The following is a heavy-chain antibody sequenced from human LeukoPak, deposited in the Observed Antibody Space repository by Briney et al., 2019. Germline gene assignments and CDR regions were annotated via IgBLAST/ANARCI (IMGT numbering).Heavy chain of an antibody. J-gene: IGHJ5*02. CDR1: GGSISSDSYY. Sequence: PSETLSLTGTVSGGSISSDSYYWTWIRQPAGKGLEWIGLIYTFGNTNYTPSLQSRVTISVDTSKNQFSLKLSSVTAADTAIYYCARGAPRWWFDPWGQGILVTVSS. CDR2: IYTFGNT. CDR3: ARGAPRWWFDP. D-gene: IGHD4-23*01. V-gene: IGHV4-61*02.